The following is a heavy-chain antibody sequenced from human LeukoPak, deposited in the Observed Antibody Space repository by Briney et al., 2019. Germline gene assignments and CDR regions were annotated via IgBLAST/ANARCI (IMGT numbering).Heavy chain of an antibody. CDR1: GYTFTSYD. CDR3: ARARYYYDSSGPCYDY. V-gene: IGHV1-8*01. Sequence: ASVKVSCKASGYTFTSYDINWVRQATGQGLEWMGWMNPNSGNTGYAQKFQGRVTMTRNTYISTAYMELSSLRSEDTAVYYCARARYYYDSSGPCYDYWGQGTLVTVSS. J-gene: IGHJ4*02. D-gene: IGHD3-22*01. CDR2: MNPNSGNT.